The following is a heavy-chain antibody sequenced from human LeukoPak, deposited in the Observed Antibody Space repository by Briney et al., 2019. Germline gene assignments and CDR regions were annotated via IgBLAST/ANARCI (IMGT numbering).Heavy chain of an antibody. Sequence: GGSLRLSCAASGFTFSSYAMSWVRQAPGKGLEWVSAISGSGGSTYYADSVKGRFTISRDNSKNTLYLHMNSLRVEDTAVYYCAKSKYSGYYYYYMDVWGKGTTVTISS. CDR3: AKSKYSGYYYYYMDV. J-gene: IGHJ6*03. V-gene: IGHV3-23*01. CDR2: ISGSGGST. CDR1: GFTFSSYA. D-gene: IGHD2-15*01.